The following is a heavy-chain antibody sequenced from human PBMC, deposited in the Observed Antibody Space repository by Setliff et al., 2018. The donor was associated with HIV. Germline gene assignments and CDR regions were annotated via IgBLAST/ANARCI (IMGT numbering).Heavy chain of an antibody. CDR1: GGSISSSTYY. CDR2: IYYSGST. D-gene: IGHD3-16*01. CDR3: TRVGTYGVGGWFDP. Sequence: SETLSLPCTVSGGSISSSTYYWGWIRQPPGKGLEWIGSIYYSGSTYYNPSLKSRVTISVDTSKNQFSLKLSSVTAADTAMYYCTRVGTYGVGGWFDPWGQGSLVTVSS. V-gene: IGHV4-39*07. J-gene: IGHJ5*02.